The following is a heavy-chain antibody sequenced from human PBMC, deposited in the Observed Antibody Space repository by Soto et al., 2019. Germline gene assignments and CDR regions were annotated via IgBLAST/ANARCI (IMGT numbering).Heavy chain of an antibody. V-gene: IGHV6-1*01. CDR2: TYYRSKWYN. D-gene: IGHD3-10*01. J-gene: IGHJ5*02. Sequence: SQTLSLTCAISGDSVSSNSAAWNWIRQSPSRGLEWLGRTYYRSKWYNDYAVSVKSRLTINPDTSKNQFSLQLNSVTPEDTAVYYCARENLITGSYPINWFDPWGQGTLVTVSS. CDR3: ARENLITGSYPINWFDP. CDR1: GDSVSSNSAA.